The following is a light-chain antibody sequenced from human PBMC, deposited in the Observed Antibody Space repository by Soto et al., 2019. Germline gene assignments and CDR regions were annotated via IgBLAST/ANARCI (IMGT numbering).Light chain of an antibody. CDR2: GAS. V-gene: IGKV1-39*01. CDR3: QQSFNTPWT. J-gene: IGKJ1*01. Sequence: IQMTQSPSSLSASVGARVTITCRASQSISNYLNWYQQKQRKAPKVLIYGASSLQSGVPSRFSGTGSVTDFTLTISSLQPEDFATYYCQQSFNTPWTFGQGTKVEIK. CDR1: QSISNY.